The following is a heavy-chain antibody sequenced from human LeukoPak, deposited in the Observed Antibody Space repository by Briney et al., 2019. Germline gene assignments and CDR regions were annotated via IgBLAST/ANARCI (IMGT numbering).Heavy chain of an antibody. CDR3: ARGGIPDY. CDR2: IYTSATP. Sequence: SETLSLTCTVSGGSISSGSYYWSWIRQPAGKGLEWIGRIYTSATPNYNPSLKSRVTISVDTSRNQFSLKLSSVTAADTAVYYCARGGIPDYWGQGILVTVSS. J-gene: IGHJ4*02. CDR1: GGSISSGSYY. D-gene: IGHD2-21*01. V-gene: IGHV4-61*02.